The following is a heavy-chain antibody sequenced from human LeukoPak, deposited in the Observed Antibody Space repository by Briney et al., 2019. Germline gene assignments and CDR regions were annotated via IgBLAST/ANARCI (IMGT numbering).Heavy chain of an antibody. Sequence: ASVNVSLKASGYTFTSNGISGVRQAPGQGVEGMGWISVYNGNTNYAQKLQGRVTMTTDTSTITAYMELRSLRSDDTAVYYCARDRGIVATTHFDYWGQGNLVTVSS. D-gene: IGHD5-12*01. CDR1: GYTFTSNG. J-gene: IGHJ4*02. CDR2: ISVYNGNT. CDR3: ARDRGIVATTHFDY. V-gene: IGHV1-18*01.